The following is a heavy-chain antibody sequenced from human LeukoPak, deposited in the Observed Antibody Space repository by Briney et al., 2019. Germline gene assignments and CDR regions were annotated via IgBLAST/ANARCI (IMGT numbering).Heavy chain of an antibody. Sequence: PGGSLRLSCAASGFTFSSYAMHWVRQAPGKGLEWVAVISYNESNKYYADSVKGRFTISRDNSKNTLHLQMNSLRAEDTAVYYCARDQHSSGWYYFDYWGQGTLVTVSS. D-gene: IGHD6-19*01. J-gene: IGHJ4*02. CDR3: ARDQHSSGWYYFDY. CDR1: GFTFSSYA. CDR2: ISYNESNK. V-gene: IGHV3-30-3*01.